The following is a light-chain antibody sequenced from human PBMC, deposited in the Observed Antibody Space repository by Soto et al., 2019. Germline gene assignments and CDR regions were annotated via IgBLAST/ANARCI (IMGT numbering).Light chain of an antibody. CDR1: SSNIGSKY. Sequence: QSVLTQPPSASGTTGQRVTIACSGSSSNIGSKYVNWYQQLPGTAPKLLIYSNNQRPSGVPDRFSGSKSGTSASLAISGLQSEDEADYYCAAWDDSLNGVVFGGGTQLTVL. CDR2: SNN. V-gene: IGLV1-44*01. J-gene: IGLJ2*01. CDR3: AAWDDSLNGVV.